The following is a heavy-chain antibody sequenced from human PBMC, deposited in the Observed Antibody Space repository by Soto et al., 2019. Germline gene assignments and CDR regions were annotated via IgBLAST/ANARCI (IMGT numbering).Heavy chain of an antibody. V-gene: IGHV4-39*01. Sequence: PSETLSLTCTVSGGSISSSSYYWGWIRQPPGKGLEWIGSIYYSGSTYYNPSLKSRVTISVDTSKNQFSLKLSSVTAADTAVYYCARHSGVRLGITMVRGVMGHYYGMDVWGQGTTVTVSS. D-gene: IGHD3-10*01. CDR3: ARHSGVRLGITMVRGVMGHYYGMDV. CDR1: GGSISSSSYY. J-gene: IGHJ6*02. CDR2: IYYSGST.